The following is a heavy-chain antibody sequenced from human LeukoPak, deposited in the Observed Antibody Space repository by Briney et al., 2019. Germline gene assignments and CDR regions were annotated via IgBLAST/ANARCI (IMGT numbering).Heavy chain of an antibody. J-gene: IGHJ4*02. Sequence: GGSLRLSCAASGFTFTSYAMSWVRQAPGKGLEWVSTISGSGGNTYYADSVKGRFTISRDNSKNTLYLQMNSLRVGATAVYYCARGGSPRGFLGYWGQGTLVTVSS. CDR3: ARGGSPRGFLGY. V-gene: IGHV3-23*01. CDR2: ISGSGGNT. CDR1: GFTFTSYA. D-gene: IGHD2-15*01.